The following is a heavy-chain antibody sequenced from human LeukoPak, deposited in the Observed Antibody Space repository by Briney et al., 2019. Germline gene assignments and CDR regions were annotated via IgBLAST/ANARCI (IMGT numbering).Heavy chain of an antibody. D-gene: IGHD2-15*01. V-gene: IGHV3-21*01. J-gene: IGHJ5*02. Sequence: GGSLRLSCAASGFTFSSYSMNWVRQAPGKGLEWVSSISSSSSYIYYADSVKGRFTISRDNAKNSLYLQMNSLRAEDTAVYYCARDRTYGCSGGSCYSWFDPWGQGTLVTVSS. CDR3: ARDRTYGCSGGSCYSWFDP. CDR1: GFTFSSYS. CDR2: ISSSSSYI.